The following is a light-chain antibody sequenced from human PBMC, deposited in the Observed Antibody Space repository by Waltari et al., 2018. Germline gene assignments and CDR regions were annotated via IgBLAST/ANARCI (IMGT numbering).Light chain of an antibody. V-gene: IGLV2-14*03. J-gene: IGLJ2*01. CDR1: SRHVCAHNH. CDR3: SSYTTTTTLV. CDR2: DVT. Sequence: QSALTQPASVSGSPGQSITISCTGTSRHVCAHNHISWYPQHPGKVPTLLVFDVTKRPSGVSNRFSGSKSGNTASLTISGLQAEDEADYYCSSYTTTTTLVFGGGTKVTVL.